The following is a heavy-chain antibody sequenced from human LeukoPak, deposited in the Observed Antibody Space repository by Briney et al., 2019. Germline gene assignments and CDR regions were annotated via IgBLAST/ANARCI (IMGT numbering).Heavy chain of an antibody. CDR1: GLTFSNYD. V-gene: IGHV3-30*18. D-gene: IGHD3-22*01. CDR2: ISYDGRDK. CDR3: AKVSRENSYYYDSSGYLFDY. Sequence: GGSLRLSCAASGLTFSNYDMHWVRQAPGKGLEWVALISYDGRDKYYADSVKGRFTISRDNSKNTLHLQMNSLRAEDTAIYYCAKVSRENSYYYDSSGYLFDYWGQGMLVTVSS. J-gene: IGHJ4*02.